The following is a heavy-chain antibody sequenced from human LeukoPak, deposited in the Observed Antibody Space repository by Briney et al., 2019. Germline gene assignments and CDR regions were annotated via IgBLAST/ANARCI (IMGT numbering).Heavy chain of an antibody. J-gene: IGHJ4*02. CDR1: GGSISSGDYY. D-gene: IGHD5-12*01. Sequence: PSETLSLTCTVSGGSISSGDYYWSWNRQPPGKGLEWIGYIYYSGSTYYNPSLKSRVTISVDTSKNQFSLKLSSVTAADTAVYYCAAQDIVATIGSWGQGTLVTVSS. CDR3: AAQDIVATIGS. CDR2: IYYSGST. V-gene: IGHV4-30-4*01.